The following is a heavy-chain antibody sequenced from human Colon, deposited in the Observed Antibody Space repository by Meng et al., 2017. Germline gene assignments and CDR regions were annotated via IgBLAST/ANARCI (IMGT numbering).Heavy chain of an antibody. Sequence: SETLSLTCTVSGYSISSGYYWGWIRQPPGKGLEWIGSIYHSGSTYYNPSLKSRVTIPADTSKNQFSLKLSSVTAADTAVYYCARAMVRGVSAFDIWGQGTMVTVSS. D-gene: IGHD3-10*01. V-gene: IGHV4-38-2*02. CDR1: GYSISSGYY. J-gene: IGHJ3*02. CDR3: ARAMVRGVSAFDI. CDR2: IYHSGST.